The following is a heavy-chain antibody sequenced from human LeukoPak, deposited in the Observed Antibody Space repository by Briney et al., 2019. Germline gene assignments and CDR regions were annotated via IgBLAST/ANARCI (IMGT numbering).Heavy chain of an antibody. D-gene: IGHD3-3*01. V-gene: IGHV4-34*01. CDR3: ARVLPPWSGYYTDY. CDR2: INHSGST. Sequence: PSETLSLTCTVSGGSFSDYYWSWIRQPPGKGLEWIGEINHSGSTNYNPSLKSRVTISVDTSKNQFSLKLSSVTAADTAVYYCARVLPPWSGYYTDYWGQGTLVTVSS. CDR1: GGSFSDYY. J-gene: IGHJ4*02.